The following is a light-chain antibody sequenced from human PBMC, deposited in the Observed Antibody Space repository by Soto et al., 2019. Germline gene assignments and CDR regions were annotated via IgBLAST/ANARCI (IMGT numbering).Light chain of an antibody. CDR3: GTWDSSLSADV. Sequence: QAVVTQPPSVSAAPGQKVTISCSGSSSDVGDNYVSWYQLLPGTAPKLLIYETNKRPSGIPDRFSGSKSGTSATLGITGLQTGDEADYYCGTWDSSLSADVFGTGTKVTVL. V-gene: IGLV1-51*02. J-gene: IGLJ1*01. CDR1: SSDVGDNY. CDR2: ETN.